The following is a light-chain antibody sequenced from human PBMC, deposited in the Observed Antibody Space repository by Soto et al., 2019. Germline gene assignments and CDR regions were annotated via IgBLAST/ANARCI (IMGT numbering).Light chain of an antibody. Sequence: QSALTQPPSASGSPGQSVTISCTGSRSDIGDYKYVSWYQQYPGKAPKLIIYEVNRQPSGVPDRFSGSKSDNAASLTVSGLQAEDEADYYCCSYAGSSYVFGSGTKVTVL. V-gene: IGLV2-8*01. CDR3: CSYAGSSYV. J-gene: IGLJ1*01. CDR1: RSDIGDYKY. CDR2: EVN.